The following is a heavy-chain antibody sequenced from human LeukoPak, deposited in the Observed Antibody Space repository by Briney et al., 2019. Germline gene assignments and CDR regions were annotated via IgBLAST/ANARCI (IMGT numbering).Heavy chain of an antibody. D-gene: IGHD2-2*01. J-gene: IGHJ4*02. CDR3: ATALHLSGTTDYFDY. CDR2: FDPEDGET. V-gene: IGHV1-24*01. CDR1: GYTLTELS. Sequence: GASVTVSFKVSGYTLTELSMHWVRQAPGKGLEWMGGFDPEDGETIYAQKFQGRVTMTEDTSTDTAYMELSSLRSEDTAVYYCATALHLSGTTDYFDYWGQGTLVTVSS.